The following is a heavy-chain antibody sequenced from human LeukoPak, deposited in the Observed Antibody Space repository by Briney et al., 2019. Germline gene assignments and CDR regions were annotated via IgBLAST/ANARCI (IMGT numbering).Heavy chain of an antibody. CDR2: IYISGST. D-gene: IGHD3-10*01. J-gene: IGHJ5*02. CDR3: ARGRPDGSGSYYKFDP. CDR1: GGSISSGSYY. Sequence: SQTLSLTCTVSGGSISSGSYYWSWIRQPAGKGLEWIGRIYISGSTNYNPSLKSRVTISVDTSKKQFSLKLSSVTAADTAAYYCARGRPDGSGSYYKFDPWGQGTLVTVSS. V-gene: IGHV4-61*02.